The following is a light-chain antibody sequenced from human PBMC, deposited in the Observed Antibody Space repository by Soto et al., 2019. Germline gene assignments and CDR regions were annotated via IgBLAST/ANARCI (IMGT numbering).Light chain of an antibody. CDR1: SSDVGRYNL. CDR2: EDS. Sequence: QSALTQPASVSGSPGQSITISCTGTSSDVGRYNLVSWYQHHPGQAPKLMIYEDSQRPLGVSNRFSGSKSGNTASLTISGLQAEDEADYYCCSYAGSSLFVLFGGGTKLTVL. CDR3: CSYAGSSLFVL. J-gene: IGLJ2*01. V-gene: IGLV2-23*02.